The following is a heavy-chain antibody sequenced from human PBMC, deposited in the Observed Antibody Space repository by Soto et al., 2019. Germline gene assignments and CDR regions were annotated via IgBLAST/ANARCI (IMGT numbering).Heavy chain of an antibody. Sequence: GASVKVSCQVSGYTLTELSMHWVRQAPGKGLEWMGGFDPEDGETIYAQKFQGRVTMTEDTSTDTAYMELSSLRSEDTAVYYCATWGAVTTYYGMDVWGQGTTVTVSS. V-gene: IGHV1-24*01. D-gene: IGHD4-4*01. CDR1: GYTLTELS. CDR3: ATWGAVTTYYGMDV. CDR2: FDPEDGET. J-gene: IGHJ6*02.